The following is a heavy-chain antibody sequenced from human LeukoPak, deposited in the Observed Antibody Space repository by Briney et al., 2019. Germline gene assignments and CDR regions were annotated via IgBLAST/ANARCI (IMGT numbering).Heavy chain of an antibody. CDR3: AELGITMIGGV. Sequence: GGALRLSCAASGFTLSSYEVKWVCPAPGKGLEWVSYISSSGSTIYYADSVKGRFTISRDNAKNSLYLQMNSLRAEDTAVYYCAELGITMIGGVWGKGTTVTISS. V-gene: IGHV3-48*03. CDR1: GFTLSSYE. CDR2: ISSSGSTI. D-gene: IGHD3-10*02. J-gene: IGHJ6*04.